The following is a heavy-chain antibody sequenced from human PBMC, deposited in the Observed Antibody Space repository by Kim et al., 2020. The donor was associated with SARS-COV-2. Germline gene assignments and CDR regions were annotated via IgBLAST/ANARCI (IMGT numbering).Heavy chain of an antibody. CDR3: ARSSLLDFDY. D-gene: IGHD2-15*01. Sequence: ASVKVSCKASGYTFTDYHMHWVRQAPGQGLEWMGRLSANSGDTHYPQKFQGRVIMNRETSISTVYLELTRLRSDHTAGYYCARSSLLDFDYWGQGTLVTV. CDR1: GYTFTDYH. CDR2: LSANSGDT. V-gene: IGHV1-2*06. J-gene: IGHJ4*02.